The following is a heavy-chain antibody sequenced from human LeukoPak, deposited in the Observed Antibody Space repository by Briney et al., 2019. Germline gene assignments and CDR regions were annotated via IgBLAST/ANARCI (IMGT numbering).Heavy chain of an antibody. D-gene: IGHD3-16*02. CDR3: AKTHDCVWGSYRQNYSDS. CDR1: GFSFSNFA. CDR2: ISYDGSKE. V-gene: IGHV3-30-3*02. J-gene: IGHJ4*02. Sequence: GGSLRLSCAASGFSFSNFAMHWVRQAPGKGLEWVALISYDGSKEYYADSVKGRFTISRDNSKNTLYLQMNSLRAEDTAVYYCAKTHDCVWGSYRQNYSDSWGQGTLVTVSS.